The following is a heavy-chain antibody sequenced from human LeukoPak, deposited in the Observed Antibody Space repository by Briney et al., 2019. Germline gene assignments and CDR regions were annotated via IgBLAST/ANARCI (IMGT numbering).Heavy chain of an antibody. CDR2: IFYSGST. D-gene: IGHD3-9*01. CDR3: AREYPDILTGYYLFDS. CDR1: GGSINSGVYY. J-gene: IGHJ4*02. V-gene: IGHV4-31*03. Sequence: SETLSLTCTVSGGSINSGVYYWSWIRQYPGKGLERIGSIFYSGSTYYNPSLKSRFTISVDTSKNQFSLKLSSVTAADTAVYYCAREYPDILTGYYLFDSWGQGTLVTVSS.